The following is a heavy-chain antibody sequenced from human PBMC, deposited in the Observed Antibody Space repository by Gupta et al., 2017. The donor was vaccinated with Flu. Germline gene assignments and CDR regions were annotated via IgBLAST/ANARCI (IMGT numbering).Heavy chain of an antibody. CDR1: GFTFSSYG. CDR3: ARAKGHGGNSYFDY. Sequence: QVQLVESGGGVVQPGRSLRLSCAASGFTFSSYGMHWVRQAPGKGLEWVAVIWYDGSNKYYADSVKGRFTISRDNSKNTLYLQMNSLRAEDTAVYYCARAKGHGGNSYFDYWGQGTLVTVSS. V-gene: IGHV3-33*01. CDR2: IWYDGSNK. D-gene: IGHD4-23*01. J-gene: IGHJ4*02.